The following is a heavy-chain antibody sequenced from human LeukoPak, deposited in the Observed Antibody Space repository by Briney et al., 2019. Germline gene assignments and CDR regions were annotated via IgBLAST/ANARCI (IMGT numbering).Heavy chain of an antibody. J-gene: IGHJ4*02. D-gene: IGHD1-26*01. CDR3: ARVGDEEREVGAFDY. CDR1: GGSISSGTYY. Sequence: SETLSLTCTVSGGSISSGTYYWSWIRQPPGKGLEWIGSIYYSGSTYYNPSLKSRVTISVDTSKNQFSLKLSSVTAADTAVYYCARVGDEEREVGAFDYWGQGTLVTVSS. CDR2: IYYSGST. V-gene: IGHV4-39*07.